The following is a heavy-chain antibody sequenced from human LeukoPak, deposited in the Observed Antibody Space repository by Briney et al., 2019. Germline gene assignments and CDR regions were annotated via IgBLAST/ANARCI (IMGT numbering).Heavy chain of an antibody. Sequence: SVKVSCKASGGTFSSYAISWVRQGPGQGLEWMGGIIPIFGTANYAQKFQGRVTITADESTSTAYMELSSLRSEDTAVYYCARLSREARHWGDAFDIWGQGTMVTVSS. V-gene: IGHV1-69*13. D-gene: IGHD3-16*01. CDR2: IIPIFGTA. CDR3: ARLSREARHWGDAFDI. J-gene: IGHJ3*02. CDR1: GGTFSSYA.